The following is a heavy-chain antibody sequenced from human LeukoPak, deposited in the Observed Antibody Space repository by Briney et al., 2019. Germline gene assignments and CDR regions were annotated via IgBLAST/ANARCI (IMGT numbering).Heavy chain of an antibody. J-gene: IGHJ4*02. Sequence: GGSLRLSCAASGFTFSSYAMTWVRQAPGKGLQWVSTISVSGENTYYADSVKGRFTISRDISKSTLYLQMNSLRDEDTALYYCAKYGSGTYYNGLHWGQGTLVTISS. CDR3: AKYGSGTYYNGLH. D-gene: IGHD3-10*01. V-gene: IGHV3-23*01. CDR1: GFTFSSYA. CDR2: ISVSGENT.